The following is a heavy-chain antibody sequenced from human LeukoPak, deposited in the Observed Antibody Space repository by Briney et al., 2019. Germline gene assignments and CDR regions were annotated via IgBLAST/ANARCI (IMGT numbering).Heavy chain of an antibody. CDR1: GFTFSSYA. CDR2: ISGSGGST. CDR3: ARVSSTLYYYYGMDV. Sequence: GGSLRLSCAASGFTFSSYAMSWVRQAPGKGLEWVSAISGSGGSTYYADSVKGRFTISRDNSKNTLYLQMNSLRAEDTAVYYCARVSSTLYYYYGMDVWGQGTTVTVSS. J-gene: IGHJ6*02. V-gene: IGHV3-23*01.